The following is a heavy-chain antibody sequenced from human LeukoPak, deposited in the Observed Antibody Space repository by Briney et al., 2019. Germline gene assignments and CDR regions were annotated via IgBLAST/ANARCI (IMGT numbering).Heavy chain of an antibody. CDR3: ATVMTTWASEYYGMDV. Sequence: ASVTVSCKVSGYTLTELSMHWVRQAPGKGLEWMGGFDPEDGETIYAQKFQGRVTMTEDTSTDTAYMELSSLRSEDTAVYYCATVMTTWASEYYGMDVWGQGTTVTVSS. CDR1: GYTLTELS. V-gene: IGHV1-24*01. CDR2: FDPEDGET. D-gene: IGHD4-17*01. J-gene: IGHJ6*02.